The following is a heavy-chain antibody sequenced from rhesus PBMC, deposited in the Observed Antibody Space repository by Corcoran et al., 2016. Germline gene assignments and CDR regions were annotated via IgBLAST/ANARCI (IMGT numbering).Heavy chain of an antibody. CDR1: GASITSHYSL. J-gene: IGHJ4*01. CDR2: ISYSGST. CDR3: ARPGGIAAAGTGLFDY. D-gene: IGHD6-25*01. V-gene: IGHV4-122*02. Sequence: QVQLQESGSGLVKPSETLSLTCAVSGASITSHYSLWSWIRRAPGKGLEWIGYISYSGSTSYNPSLKSRVTISRDTSQNQFSLKLTSVTAADTAVYYCARPGGIAAAGTGLFDYWGQGVLVTVSS.